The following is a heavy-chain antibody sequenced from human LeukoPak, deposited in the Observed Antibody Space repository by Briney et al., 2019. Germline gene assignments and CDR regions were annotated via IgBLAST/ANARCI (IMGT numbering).Heavy chain of an antibody. CDR1: GYTFTDFG. J-gene: IGHJ4*01. V-gene: IGHV1-18*01. Sequence: ASVKVSCKASGYTFTDFGFSWVRQAPGQGLEWMGWINAYNGYTNYAQEVQARVTMTTDSSTSTAYLELRSLRSDDTAVYYCARDKLWGTAESFDYWGHGTLVTVSS. CDR3: ARDKLWGTAESFDY. D-gene: IGHD3-16*01. CDR2: INAYNGYT.